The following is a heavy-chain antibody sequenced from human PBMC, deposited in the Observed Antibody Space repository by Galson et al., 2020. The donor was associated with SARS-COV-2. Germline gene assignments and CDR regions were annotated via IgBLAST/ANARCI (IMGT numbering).Heavy chain of an antibody. CDR2: TYYRSKWYN. CDR3: ARVSYLWLEPNYFDY. Sequence: SETLSLTCAISGDSVSSNSAAWNWIRQSPSRGLEWLGRTYYRSKWYNDYAVSVKSRITINPDTSKNQFSLQLNSVTPEDTAVYYCARVSYLWLEPNYFDYWGQGTLVTVSS. J-gene: IGHJ4*02. CDR1: GDSVSSNSAA. D-gene: IGHD6-19*01. V-gene: IGHV6-1*01.